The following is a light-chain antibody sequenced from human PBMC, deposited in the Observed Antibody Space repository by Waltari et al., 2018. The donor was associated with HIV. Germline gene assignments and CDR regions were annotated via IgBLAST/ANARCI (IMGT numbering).Light chain of an antibody. J-gene: IGLJ2*01. CDR1: NLWDTY. CDR3: QAWDSSSAVV. CDR2: QNS. V-gene: IGLV3-1*01. Sequence: SYELTQPPSVSVSPGQTASITCSGDNLWDTYASWYQRKPGQSPVLVIYQNSKRPSGIPERFSGSNSGDTATLTISGTQAVDEADYFCQAWDSSSAVVFGGGTKLTVL.